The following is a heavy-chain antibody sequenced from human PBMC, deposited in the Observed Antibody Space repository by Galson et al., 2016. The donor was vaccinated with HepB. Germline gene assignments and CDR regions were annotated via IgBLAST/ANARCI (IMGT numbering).Heavy chain of an antibody. J-gene: IGHJ4*02. CDR2: MYSRGGA. CDR1: GYSVATNY. D-gene: IGHD3-16*01. V-gene: IGHV3-66*01. Sequence: SLRLSCAGSGYSVATNYMIWVRQAPGEGLEWVSLMYSRGGAFYADSVTGRFTISRDNSKNTLYLQMNNPRAVDTAVYYCASSPTGGYWGQGTLVTVSS. CDR3: ASSPTGGY.